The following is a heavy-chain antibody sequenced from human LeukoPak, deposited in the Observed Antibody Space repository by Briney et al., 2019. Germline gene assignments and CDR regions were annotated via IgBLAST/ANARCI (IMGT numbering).Heavy chain of an antibody. Sequence: GGSLRLSCAASGFTFSVYGMHWVRQAPGKGLEGVAVMWYDGSSKYYADSVKGRFTISRDNSKNTLYLEMSSLRAEDTAVYFCARAGGSYYYYFDYWGQGTLVTVSS. CDR3: ARAGGSYYYYFDY. CDR2: MWYDGSSK. V-gene: IGHV3-33*01. CDR1: GFTFSVYG. D-gene: IGHD1-26*01. J-gene: IGHJ4*02.